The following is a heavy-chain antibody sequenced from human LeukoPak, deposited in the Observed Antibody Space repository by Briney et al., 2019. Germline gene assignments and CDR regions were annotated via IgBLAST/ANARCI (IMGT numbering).Heavy chain of an antibody. CDR1: GFTFSSSD. CDR3: ARRLGYGSSTSCYSFGY. J-gene: IGHJ4*02. D-gene: IGHD2-2*01. V-gene: IGHV3-21*01. Sequence: GGSLTLSCAASGFTFSSSDMHWVRQAPGKGLEWVSYINNSSSYIYYADSVKGRFTLSRDNAKNSLYLQMNSLRAEDTAVYYCARRLGYGSSTSCYSFGYWGKGTLVTVS. CDR2: INNSSSYI.